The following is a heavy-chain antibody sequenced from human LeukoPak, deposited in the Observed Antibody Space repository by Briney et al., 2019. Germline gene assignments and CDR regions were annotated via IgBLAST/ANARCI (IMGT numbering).Heavy chain of an antibody. V-gene: IGHV4-59*01. CDR3: ARGVRYYYDSSGYYYVDYFDY. J-gene: IGHJ4*02. D-gene: IGHD3-22*01. CDR2: IYYSGST. CDR1: GGSISSYY. Sequence: PSETLSLTCTVSGGSISSYYWSWIRQPPGKGLEWIGYIYYSGSTNYNPSLKSRVTISVDTSKNQFSLKLSSVTAADTAVYYCARGVRYYYDSSGYYYVDYFDYWGQGTLVTVSS.